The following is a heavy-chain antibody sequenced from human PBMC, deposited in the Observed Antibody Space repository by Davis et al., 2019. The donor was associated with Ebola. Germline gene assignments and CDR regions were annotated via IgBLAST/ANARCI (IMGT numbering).Heavy chain of an antibody. CDR1: GYLFNAYY. D-gene: IGHD3-3*01. CDR2: INPNSGDT. CDR3: AKVGYYDYWSGYSEPDP. Sequence: ASVKVSCKASGYLFNAYYMHWVRQAPGQGLEWMGWINPNSGDTKYAQKFQGRVTMTRDTSITTVYMELSSLRSDDTAVYYCAKVGYYDYWSGYSEPDPWGQGSLVTVSS. V-gene: IGHV1-2*02. J-gene: IGHJ5*02.